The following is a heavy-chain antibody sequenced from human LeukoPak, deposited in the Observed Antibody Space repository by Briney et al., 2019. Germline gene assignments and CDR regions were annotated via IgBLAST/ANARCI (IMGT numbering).Heavy chain of an antibody. CDR2: ISSSSSYI. V-gene: IGHV3-21*04. J-gene: IGHJ4*02. Sequence: GGSLRLSCAASVFTFSSYSMNCVRPAPGKGLEWVSSISSSSSYIYYADSVKGRFTTSRDNTKKSLHLQMNSLRAEDTAVYYCASSFYDLLVYFDYWGQGTLVTVSS. CDR1: VFTFSSYS. D-gene: IGHD5/OR15-5a*01. CDR3: ASSFYDLLVYFDY.